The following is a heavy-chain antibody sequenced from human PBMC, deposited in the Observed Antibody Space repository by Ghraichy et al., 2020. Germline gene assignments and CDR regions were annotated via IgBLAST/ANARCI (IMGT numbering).Heavy chain of an antibody. Sequence: SETLSLTCTVSGGSISSSSYYWGWIRQPPGKGLEWIGSIYYSGSTYYNPSLKSRVTISVDTSKNQLSLKLSSVTAADTAVYYCASLQGQYYYGSGSYYPYYFDYWGQGTLVTVSS. D-gene: IGHD3-10*01. J-gene: IGHJ4*02. CDR3: ASLQGQYYYGSGSYYPYYFDY. CDR1: GGSISSSSYY. V-gene: IGHV4-39*01. CDR2: IYYSGST.